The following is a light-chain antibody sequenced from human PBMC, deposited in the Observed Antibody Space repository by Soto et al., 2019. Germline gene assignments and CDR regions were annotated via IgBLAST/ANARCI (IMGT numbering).Light chain of an antibody. CDR1: QSVLYNSNNKNY. CDR3: QQYYSTPFT. J-gene: IGKJ3*01. V-gene: IGKV4-1*01. CDR2: WAS. Sequence: DIVMTQSPDSLAVSLGERATINCKSSQSVLYNSNNKNYLAWYQQKPGQPPKLLIYWASTRESGVRDRFSGSGSGTDFTLTISSLQAEDVAVYYCQQYYSTPFTFGPGTKVDIK.